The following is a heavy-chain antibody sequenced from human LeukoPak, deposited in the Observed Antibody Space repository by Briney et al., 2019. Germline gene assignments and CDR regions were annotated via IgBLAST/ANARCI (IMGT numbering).Heavy chain of an antibody. CDR1: GFTFSTYH. Sequence: GGSLRLSCAAASGFTFSTYHINWVRQPPGKGLEWVSYISRSSTTIYYADSVKGRFTISRDNAKNSLYLQMNSLRAEDTAVYHCATDYYDSSGYYTGSYWGQGTLVTVSS. CDR2: ISRSSTTI. J-gene: IGHJ4*02. CDR3: ATDYYDSSGYYTGSY. V-gene: IGHV3-48*01. D-gene: IGHD3-22*01.